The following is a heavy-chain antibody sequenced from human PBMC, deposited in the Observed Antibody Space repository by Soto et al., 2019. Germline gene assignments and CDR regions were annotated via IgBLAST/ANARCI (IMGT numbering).Heavy chain of an antibody. Sequence: ASVKVSWKASGDTFSSYAISWVRQAPGQGLEWMGGIIFICGTANYAQKFQGRVTITADESTRTAYMELSSLRSEDTAVYYCARGEGSGYPYYYGMDVWGQGTTVTVSS. V-gene: IGHV1-69*13. CDR3: ARGEGSGYPYYYGMDV. J-gene: IGHJ6*02. CDR2: IIFICGTA. D-gene: IGHD3-3*01. CDR1: GDTFSSYA.